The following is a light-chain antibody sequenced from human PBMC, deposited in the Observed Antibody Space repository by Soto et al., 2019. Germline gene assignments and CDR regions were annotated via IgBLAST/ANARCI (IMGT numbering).Light chain of an antibody. CDR2: GAS. CDR3: QQYNSWPRT. CDR1: QSVSSN. V-gene: IGKV3-15*01. J-gene: IGKJ1*01. Sequence: EIVMTPAPVTLSVSPGERATLSCRASQSVSSNLAWFQQKPGQAPRLLTYGASTRAIGTPAKFSGSGSGTEFTLTIGGLQSEDFAVYYCQQYNSWPRTFGQGTKVDIK.